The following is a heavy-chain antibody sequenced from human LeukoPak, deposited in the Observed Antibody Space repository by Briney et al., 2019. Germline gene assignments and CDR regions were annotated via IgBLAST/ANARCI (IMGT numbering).Heavy chain of an antibody. J-gene: IGHJ4*02. D-gene: IGHD1-1*01. CDR1: GGSISSGGYS. V-gene: IGHV4-30-4*07. CDR3: ARAQGNWNDYYFDY. CDR2: IYYSGST. Sequence: PSETLSLTCAVSGGSISSGGYSWSWIRQPPGKGLEWIGYIYYSGSTYYNPSLKSRVTISVDASKNQFSLKLSSVTAADTAVYYCARAQGNWNDYYFDYWGQGTLVTVSS.